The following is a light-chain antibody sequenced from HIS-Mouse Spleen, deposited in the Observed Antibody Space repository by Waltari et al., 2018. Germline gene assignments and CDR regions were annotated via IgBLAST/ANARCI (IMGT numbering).Light chain of an antibody. CDR1: PGISSY. V-gene: IGKV1-9*01. J-gene: IGKJ1*01. CDR2: AAS. Sequence: DIQLTQSPSFLSASVGTRVTITCRTSPGISSYLAWYQQKPGKAPKLLIYAASTLQSGVPSRFSGSGSGTEFTLTISSLQPEDFATYYCQQLNSYPPTFGQGTKVEIK. CDR3: QQLNSYPPT.